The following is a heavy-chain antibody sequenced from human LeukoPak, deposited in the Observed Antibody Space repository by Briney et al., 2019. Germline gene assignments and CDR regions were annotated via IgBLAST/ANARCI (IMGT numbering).Heavy chain of an antibody. Sequence: ASVKVSCKASGYTFTSYYMHWVRQAPGQGLEWMGWINPNSGGTNYAQKFQGRVTMTRDTSISTAYMELSRLRSDDTAVYYCARELGSSSWYERDYWGQGTLVTVSS. V-gene: IGHV1-2*02. CDR2: INPNSGGT. CDR1: GYTFTSYY. CDR3: ARELGSSSWYERDY. D-gene: IGHD6-13*01. J-gene: IGHJ4*02.